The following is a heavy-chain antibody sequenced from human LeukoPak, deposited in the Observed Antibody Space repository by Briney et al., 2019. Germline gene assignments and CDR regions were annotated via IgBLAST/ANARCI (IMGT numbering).Heavy chain of an antibody. Sequence: GGSLRLSCAASGFTVSSNYMSWVRQAPGKGLEWVSVIYSGGSTYYADFVKGRFTISRDNSKNTLYLQMNSLRAEDTAVYYCARGYCSGGSCYYYYMDVWGKGTTVTISS. CDR1: GFTVSSNY. D-gene: IGHD2-15*01. CDR3: ARGYCSGGSCYYYYMDV. V-gene: IGHV3-53*01. J-gene: IGHJ6*03. CDR2: IYSGGST.